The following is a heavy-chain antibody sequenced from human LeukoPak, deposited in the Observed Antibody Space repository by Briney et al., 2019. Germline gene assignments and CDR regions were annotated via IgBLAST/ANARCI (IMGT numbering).Heavy chain of an antibody. CDR1: GFTFSSYA. J-gene: IGHJ4*02. CDR2: ISGSGGST. CDR3: AKDHAEETTVVTYFDY. Sequence: PGGSLRLSCAASGFTFSSYAMSWVRQAPGKGLEWVSAISGSGGSTYYADSVKGRFTISRDNSKNTLYLQMNSLRAEDTAVYYCAKDHAEETTVVTYFDYWGQGTLVTVSS. V-gene: IGHV3-23*01. D-gene: IGHD4-23*01.